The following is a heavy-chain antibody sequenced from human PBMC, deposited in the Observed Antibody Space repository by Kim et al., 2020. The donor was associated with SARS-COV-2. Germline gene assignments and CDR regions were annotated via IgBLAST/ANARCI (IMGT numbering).Heavy chain of an antibody. CDR3: ARGPVLRFLEWLQLDDSYYGMAV. CDR1: GYTFTSYD. Sequence: ASVKVSCKASGYTFTSYDINWVRQATGQGLEWMGWMNPNSGNTGYAQKFQGRVTMTRNTSISTDYMELSSLRSEDTAVYYCARGPVLRFLEWLQLDDSYYGMAVWGQGTTVTVSS. V-gene: IGHV1-8*01. J-gene: IGHJ6*02. D-gene: IGHD3-3*01. CDR2: MNPNSGNT.